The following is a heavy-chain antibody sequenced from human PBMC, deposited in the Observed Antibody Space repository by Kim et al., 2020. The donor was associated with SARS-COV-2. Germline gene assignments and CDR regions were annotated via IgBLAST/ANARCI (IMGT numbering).Heavy chain of an antibody. V-gene: IGHV3-66*01. CDR3: VRVSSYDSSGLADY. CDR2: VYSGART. Sequence: GGSLRLSCEVSGFIVRDNYMSWVRQAPGKGPECVAVVYSGARTLYADSVKGRFTASKDISKNTLYLQMNSLRPEDTALYSCVRVSSYDSSGLADYWGQGTQVTVSP. D-gene: IGHD3-22*01. CDR1: GFIVRDNY. J-gene: IGHJ4*02.